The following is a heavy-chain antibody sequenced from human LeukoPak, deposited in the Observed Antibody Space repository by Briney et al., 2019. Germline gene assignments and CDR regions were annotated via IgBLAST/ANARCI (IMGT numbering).Heavy chain of an antibody. CDR2: IRYDGSNK. D-gene: IGHD4-17*01. CDR3: AKSMDYGDYRGYAFDI. Sequence: GGSLRLSCAASGFTFSSYGMHWVRQAPGKGLEWVAFIRYDGSNKYYADSVKGRFTISRDNSKNTLYLQMNSLRADDTAVYYCAKSMDYGDYRGYAFDIWGQGTMVTVSS. CDR1: GFTFSSYG. V-gene: IGHV3-30*02. J-gene: IGHJ3*02.